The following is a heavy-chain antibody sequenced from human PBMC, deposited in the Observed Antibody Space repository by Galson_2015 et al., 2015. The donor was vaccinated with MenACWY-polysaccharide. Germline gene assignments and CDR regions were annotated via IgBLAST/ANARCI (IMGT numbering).Heavy chain of an antibody. Sequence: LRLSCADSGFTFSNAWLSWVRQAPGKGLEWVGRIKSKIDGGTTDYAAPVKGRFTISRDDSKNTLYLQMNSLKTEDTAVYYCTTDSGGGMDVWGQGTTVTVSS. V-gene: IGHV3-15*05. CDR2: IKSKIDGGTT. CDR3: TTDSGGGMDV. CDR1: GFTFSNAW. J-gene: IGHJ6*02. D-gene: IGHD3-16*01.